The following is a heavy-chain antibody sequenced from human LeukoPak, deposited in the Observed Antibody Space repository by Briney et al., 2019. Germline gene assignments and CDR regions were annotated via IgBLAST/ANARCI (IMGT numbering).Heavy chain of an antibody. CDR2: ISSSSSYI. V-gene: IGHV3-21*01. CDR3: AREVQWLGNYFDY. CDR1: GFTFSSYS. J-gene: IGHJ4*02. Sequence: GGSLRLFCAASGFTFSSYSMNWVRQAPGKGLEWVSSISSSSSYIYYADSVKGRFTISRDNAKNSLYLQMNSLRAEDTAVYYCAREVQWLGNYFDYWGQGTLVTVSS. D-gene: IGHD6-19*01.